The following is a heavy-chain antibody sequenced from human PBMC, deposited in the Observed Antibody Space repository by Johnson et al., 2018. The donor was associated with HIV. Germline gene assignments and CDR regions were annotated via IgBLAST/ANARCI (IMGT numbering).Heavy chain of an antibody. Sequence: QVQLVESGGGVVQPGRSLRLSCAASGFTFSSYGMHWVRQAPGKGLEWVTLIWYDGSNKYYADSVKGRFTISRDNSKNTLYLQMNSLRDEDTAVYYCAKDDDMYGLPGAFDIWGQGTMVTVSS. J-gene: IGHJ3*02. CDR3: AKDDDMYGLPGAFDI. CDR1: GFTFSSYG. CDR2: IWYDGSNK. V-gene: IGHV3-33*06. D-gene: IGHD3-10*02.